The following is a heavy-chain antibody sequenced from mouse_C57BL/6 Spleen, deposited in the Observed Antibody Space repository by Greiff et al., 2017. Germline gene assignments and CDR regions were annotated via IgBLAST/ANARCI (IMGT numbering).Heavy chain of an antibody. CDR1: GFTFSSYA. J-gene: IGHJ2*01. CDR2: ISDGGSYT. D-gene: IGHD2-3*01. CDR3: ARETHDGYHDY. Sequence: EVKLEESGGGLVKPGGSLKLSCAASGFTFSSYAMSWVRQTPEKRLEWVATISDGGSYTYYPDNVKGRFTISRDNAKNNLYLQMSHLKSEDTAMSYCARETHDGYHDYWAQGTTLTVSS. V-gene: IGHV5-4*01.